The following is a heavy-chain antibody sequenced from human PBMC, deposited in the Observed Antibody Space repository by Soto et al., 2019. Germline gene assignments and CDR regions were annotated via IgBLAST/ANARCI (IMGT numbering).Heavy chain of an antibody. CDR2: VFHTGDT. CDR1: GDSISSSVW. V-gene: IGHV4-4*02. CDR3: ARKSWFRFDY. D-gene: IGHD3-10*01. J-gene: IGHJ4*01. Sequence: SSETLSLTCAVSGDSISSSVWWTWVRQPPGKGLEWIGEVFHTGDTYFNPSLRSRVAMSVDKSTNEFSLKVTSVTAADTAIYYCARKSWFRFDYLGQGALVTV.